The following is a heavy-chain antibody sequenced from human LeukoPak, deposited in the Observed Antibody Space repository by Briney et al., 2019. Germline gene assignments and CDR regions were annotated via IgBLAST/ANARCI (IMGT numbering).Heavy chain of an antibody. V-gene: IGHV4-59*11. CDR3: ARDLRTFDP. CDR1: GGSMSSRY. J-gene: IGHJ5*02. Sequence: YPSETLSLTCTVSGGSMSSRYWSWIRQPPGKGVEGIGYIYYSGSTNYNPSLKSRVTISVDTPKSQFSLKLSSVTAADTAVYYCARDLRTFDPWGQGTLVTVSS. CDR2: IYYSGST.